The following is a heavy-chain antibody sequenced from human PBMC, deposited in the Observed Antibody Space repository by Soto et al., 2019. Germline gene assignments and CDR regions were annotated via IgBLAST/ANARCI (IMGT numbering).Heavy chain of an antibody. Sequence: GGSLRLSCAASGFTFSSYPMSWARQAPGKGLEWVSSIGVSSDAYYADSVKGRFTISRDNSRNTLYLQMNSLRAEDTALYYCAKNYFFDSWGKGTLVTVST. CDR3: AKNYFFDS. J-gene: IGHJ4*02. CDR1: GFTFSSYP. CDR2: IGVSSDA. V-gene: IGHV3-23*01.